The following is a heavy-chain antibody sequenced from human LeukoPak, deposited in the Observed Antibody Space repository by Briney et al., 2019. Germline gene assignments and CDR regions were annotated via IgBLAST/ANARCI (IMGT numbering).Heavy chain of an antibody. CDR3: ARQGQTRASIAARLDAEHWFDP. V-gene: IGHV4-39*01. J-gene: IGHJ5*02. D-gene: IGHD6-6*01. Sequence: SETLSLTCTVSGGSISSSSYYWGWIRQPSGKGLEWIGSIYYSGSTYYNPSLKSRVTISVDTTKNQFSLKLSSVTAADTAVYYCARQGQTRASIAARLDAEHWFDPWGQGTLVTVSS. CDR2: IYYSGST. CDR1: GGSISSSSYY.